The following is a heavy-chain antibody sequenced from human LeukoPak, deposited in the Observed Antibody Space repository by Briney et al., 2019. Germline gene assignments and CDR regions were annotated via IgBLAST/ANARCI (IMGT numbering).Heavy chain of an antibody. J-gene: IGHJ5*02. D-gene: IGHD2-2*02. CDR2: IYYSGST. Sequence: SETLSLTCTVSGGSISSGDYYWSWIRQPPGKGLEWIGYIYYSGSTYYNPSLKSRVTISVDTSKNQFSLKLSSVTAADTAVYYCARLMVVPAAINPRGQGTLVTVSS. CDR3: ARLMVVPAAINP. V-gene: IGHV4-30-4*01. CDR1: GGSISSGDYY.